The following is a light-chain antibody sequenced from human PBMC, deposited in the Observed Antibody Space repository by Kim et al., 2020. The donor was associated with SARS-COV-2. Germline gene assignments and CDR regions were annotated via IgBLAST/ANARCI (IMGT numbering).Light chain of an antibody. V-gene: IGLV3-19*01. Sequence: SSELTQDPAVSVALGQTVRITCQGDSLRTYYATWYQQKPGQAPILVIFGKNSRPSGIPDRFSGSSPGNTASLTINGTQAGDEADYYCNSRASNANVVFG. CDR3: NSRASNANVV. J-gene: IGLJ2*01. CDR1: SLRTYY. CDR2: GKN.